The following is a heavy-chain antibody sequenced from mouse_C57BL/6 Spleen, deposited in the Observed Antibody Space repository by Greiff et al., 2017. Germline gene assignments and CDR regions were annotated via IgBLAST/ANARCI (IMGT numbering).Heavy chain of an antibody. J-gene: IGHJ1*03. V-gene: IGHV1-66*01. D-gene: IGHD1-1*01. CDR1: GYSFTSYY. Sequence: VQLQQSGPELVKPGASVKISCKASGYSFTSYYIHWVKQRPGQGLEWIGWIYPGSGNTKYNEKFKGKATLTADTSSSTAYMQLSSLTSEDSAVYYCARSNPFHYYGSSYWYFDVWGTGTTVTVSS. CDR2: IYPGSGNT. CDR3: ARSNPFHYYGSSYWYFDV.